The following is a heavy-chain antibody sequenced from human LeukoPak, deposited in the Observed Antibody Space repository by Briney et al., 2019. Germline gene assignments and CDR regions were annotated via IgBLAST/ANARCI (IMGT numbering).Heavy chain of an antibody. Sequence: GGSLRLSCAASGFTFSSYAMSWVRQAPGKGLEWVSAISGSGGSTYYADSVKGRFTISRDNSKNTLYLQMNSLRAEDTAVYYCAKVHDFWSGPRYYFDYWGQGTLVTVSS. V-gene: IGHV3-23*01. CDR3: AKVHDFWSGPRYYFDY. CDR2: ISGSGGST. D-gene: IGHD3-3*01. CDR1: GFTFSSYA. J-gene: IGHJ4*02.